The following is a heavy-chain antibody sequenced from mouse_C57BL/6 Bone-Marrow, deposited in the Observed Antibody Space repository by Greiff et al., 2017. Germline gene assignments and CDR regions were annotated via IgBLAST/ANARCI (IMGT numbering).Heavy chain of an antibody. J-gene: IGHJ3*01. V-gene: IGHV1-69*01. D-gene: IGHD1-1*01. CDR1: GYTFTSYW. CDR3: ARGGTTEFAY. CDR2: IDPSDSYT. Sequence: VQLQQPGAELVMPGASVKLSCKASGYTFTSYWMHWVKQRPGQGLEWIGEIDPSDSYTNYNQKFKGNSTLTVDKSSSTAYMQLSILTSEDSAVYYCARGGTTEFAYWGQGTLVTVSA.